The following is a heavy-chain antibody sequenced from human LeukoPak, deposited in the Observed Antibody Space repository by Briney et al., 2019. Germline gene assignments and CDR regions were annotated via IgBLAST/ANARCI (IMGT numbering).Heavy chain of an antibody. D-gene: IGHD3-10*01. CDR3: ARVSGLYYYYMDV. Sequence: PGGSLRLSCATSGFTFSTFWMHWVRQAPGKGLVWVSRINHDGSSTNYADSVKGRFTISRDNAKNTLYLQMNSLRAEDTAVYYCARVSGLYYYYMDVWGKGTTVTVSS. CDR2: INHDGSST. J-gene: IGHJ6*03. CDR1: GFTFSTFW. V-gene: IGHV3-74*01.